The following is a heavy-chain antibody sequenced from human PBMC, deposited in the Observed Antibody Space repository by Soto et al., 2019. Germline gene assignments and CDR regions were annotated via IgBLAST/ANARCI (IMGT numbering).Heavy chain of an antibody. J-gene: IGHJ5*02. CDR2: ISSSSSTI. CDR1: GGSISSSN. CDR3: AREADYVNWFDP. Sequence: PSETLSLTCAVSGGSISSSNWWSWVRQAPGKGLEWVSYISSSSSTIYYADSVKGRFTISRDNAKNSLYLQMNSLRAEDTAVYYCAREADYVNWFDPWGQRTLVTVSS. D-gene: IGHD4-17*01. V-gene: IGHV3-48*01.